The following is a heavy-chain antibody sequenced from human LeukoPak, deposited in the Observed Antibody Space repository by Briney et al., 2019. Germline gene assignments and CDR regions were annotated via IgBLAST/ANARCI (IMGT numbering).Heavy chain of an antibody. J-gene: IGHJ4*02. CDR3: ARASYCSDGSCYSDY. D-gene: IGHD2-15*01. CDR2: INPNSGGT. Sequence: GASVKVPCKASGYTFTGYYMHWVRQAPGQGLEWMGWINPNSGGTNYAQKFQGRVTMTRDTSISTAYMELSRLRSDDTAVYYCARASYCSDGSCYSDYWGQGTLVTVSS. CDR1: GYTFTGYY. V-gene: IGHV1-2*02.